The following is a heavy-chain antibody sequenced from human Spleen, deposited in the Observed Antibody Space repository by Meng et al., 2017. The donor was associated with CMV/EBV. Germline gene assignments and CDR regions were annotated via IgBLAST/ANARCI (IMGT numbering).Heavy chain of an antibody. CDR2: ISSSSSTI. Sequence: GESLKISCAASGFSFSNAWMSWVRQAPGKGLEWVSYISSSSSTIYYADSVKGRFTISRDNAKNSLYLQMNSLRAEDTAVYYCAREGNYFYDSSGIIPGNWYYGMDVWGQGTTVTVSS. CDR3: AREGNYFYDSSGIIPGNWYYGMDV. D-gene: IGHD3-22*01. V-gene: IGHV3-48*04. CDR1: GFSFSNAW. J-gene: IGHJ6*02.